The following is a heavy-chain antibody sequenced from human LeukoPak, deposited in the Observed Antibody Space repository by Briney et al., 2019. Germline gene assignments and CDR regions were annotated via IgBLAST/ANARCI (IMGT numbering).Heavy chain of an antibody. V-gene: IGHV3-7*01. D-gene: IGHD3-16*01. CDR3: ARDLIPETLYTTMWGDYYYGMDV. J-gene: IGHJ6*02. CDR1: GFTFSSYG. Sequence: PGGSLRLSCAASGFTFSSYGMSWVRQAPGKGLEWVANIKRDGGEKYYVDSVKGRFTISRDNAKNSLYLQMNSLRAEDTAVYYCARDLIPETLYTTMWGDYYYGMDVWGQGTTVTVSS. CDR2: IKRDGGEK.